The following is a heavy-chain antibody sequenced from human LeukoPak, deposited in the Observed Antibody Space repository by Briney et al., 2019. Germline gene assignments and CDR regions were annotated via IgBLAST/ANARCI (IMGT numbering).Heavy chain of an antibody. Sequence: GASVKVSCKASGYTFTSYYMHWVRQAPGQGLEWMGWISAYNGNTNYAQKLQGRVTMTTDTSTSTAYMELRSLRSDDTAVYYCTRGGVLRYFDWLEDYWGQGTLVTVSS. D-gene: IGHD3-9*01. CDR2: ISAYNGNT. CDR1: GYTFTSYY. CDR3: TRGGVLRYFDWLEDY. J-gene: IGHJ4*02. V-gene: IGHV1-18*04.